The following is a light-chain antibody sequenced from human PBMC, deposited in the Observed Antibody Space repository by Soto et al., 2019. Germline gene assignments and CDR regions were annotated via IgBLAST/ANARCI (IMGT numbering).Light chain of an antibody. CDR1: QSVSSSY. CDR2: GAS. J-gene: IGKJ3*01. V-gene: IGKV3-20*01. Sequence: EIVLTQSPGTLSLSPGGRATLSCRASQSVSSSYLAWYQQKPGQAPRLLLYGASSRATGIPDRFSGSGSGTDFTLTISRLEPEDFAVYYCQHFGSSLLTFGPGTTVDIK. CDR3: QHFGSSLLT.